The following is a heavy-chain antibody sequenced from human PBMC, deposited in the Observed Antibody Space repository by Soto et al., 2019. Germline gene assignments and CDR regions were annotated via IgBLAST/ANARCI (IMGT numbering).Heavy chain of an antibody. D-gene: IGHD2-2*01. Sequence: SVKVSCKASGGSFISYAIIWVRQAPGQGLEWMGGIIPIFGTANYAQKFQGRVTITADESTSTAYMELSSLRSEDTAVYYCAREKIVVVTAASRDPRDTYYYGMDVWGQGTTVTVSS. V-gene: IGHV1-69*13. J-gene: IGHJ6*02. CDR2: IIPIFGTA. CDR3: AREKIVVVTAASRDPRDTYYYGMDV. CDR1: GGSFISYA.